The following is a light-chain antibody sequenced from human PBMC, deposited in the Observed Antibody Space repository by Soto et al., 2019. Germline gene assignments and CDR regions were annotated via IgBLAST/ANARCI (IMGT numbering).Light chain of an antibody. CDR2: DGS. CDR3: NLYTSSSTYG. V-gene: IGLV2-14*03. CDR1: SSDVGGYYH. Sequence: QSAVTQAASVSRSPTQSIDLSCTGNSSDVGGYYHVSWYQQHPGKTPKLMIYDGSTRPSGVSDRFSGSKSGNTASLTISGLQAEDEADYYCNLYTSSSTYGFGTGTKVTVL. J-gene: IGLJ1*01.